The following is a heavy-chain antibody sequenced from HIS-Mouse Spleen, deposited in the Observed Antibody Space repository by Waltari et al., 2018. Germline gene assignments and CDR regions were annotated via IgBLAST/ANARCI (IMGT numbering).Heavy chain of an antibody. Sequence: QVQLQESGPGLVKPSETLSLTCTVSGGSISSYYWSWIRQPAGKGLEWIGRIYTSGSTYYNPSLKSRVTISVDTSKNQFSLKLSSVTAADTAVYYCAREIPYSSSWYDWYFDLWGRGTLVTVSS. CDR1: GGSISSYY. V-gene: IGHV4-4*07. D-gene: IGHD6-13*01. J-gene: IGHJ2*01. CDR3: AREIPYSSSWYDWYFDL. CDR2: IYTSGST.